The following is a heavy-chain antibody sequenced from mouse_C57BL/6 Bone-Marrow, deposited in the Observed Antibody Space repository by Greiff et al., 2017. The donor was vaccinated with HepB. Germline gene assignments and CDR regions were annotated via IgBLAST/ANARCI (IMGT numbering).Heavy chain of an antibody. CDR1: GFNIKDYY. Sequence: EVQLQQSGAELVRPGASVKLSCTASGFNIKDYYMHWVKQRPEQGLEWIGRIDPEDGDTEYAPKFQGKATMTADTSSNTAYLQLSSLTSEDTAIYYCTTTPFTTAMDYWGQGTSVTVSS. CDR3: TTTPFTTAMDY. CDR2: IDPEDGDT. D-gene: IGHD1-1*01. J-gene: IGHJ4*01. V-gene: IGHV14-1*01.